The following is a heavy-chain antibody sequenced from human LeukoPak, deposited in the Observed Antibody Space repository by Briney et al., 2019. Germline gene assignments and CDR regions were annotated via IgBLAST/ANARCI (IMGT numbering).Heavy chain of an antibody. CDR3: ARGGYSGSHYSAFDI. V-gene: IGHV3-20*04. J-gene: IGHJ3*02. D-gene: IGHD1-26*01. CDR1: GFTFDHYG. CDR2: INWNGAST. Sequence: GGSLRLSCAASGFTFDHYGMSWVRQGPGKGLEWVSGINWNGASTGYADSVKGRFTISRDNAKNSLYLQMNSLRAEDTALYYCARGGYSGSHYSAFDIWGQGTMVTVSS.